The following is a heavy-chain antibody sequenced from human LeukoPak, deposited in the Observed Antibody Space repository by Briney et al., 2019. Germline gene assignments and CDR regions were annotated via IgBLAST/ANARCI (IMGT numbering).Heavy chain of an antibody. CDR2: ISSSSSYI. CDR1: GFTVDSNY. Sequence: GGSLRLSCAASGFTVDSNYLSWVRQAPGKGLEWVSSISSSSSYIYYADSVKGRFTISRDNAKNSLYLQMNSLRAEDTAVYYCARDPSDYYDSSGYYIRWGQGTLVTVSS. D-gene: IGHD3-22*01. J-gene: IGHJ4*02. CDR3: ARDPSDYYDSSGYYIR. V-gene: IGHV3-21*01.